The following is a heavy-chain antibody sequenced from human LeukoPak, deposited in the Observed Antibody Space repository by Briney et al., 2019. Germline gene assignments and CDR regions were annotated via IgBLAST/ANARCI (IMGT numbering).Heavy chain of an antibody. Sequence: ASVKVSCKASGGTFRSYVITWVRQAPGQGLEWMGWMNPNSGNTGYAQKFQGRVTMTRNTSISTAYMELSSLRSEDTAVYYCARKPLYYDFWSGSYYYMDVWGKGTTVTVSS. CDR1: GGTFRSYV. J-gene: IGHJ6*03. D-gene: IGHD3-3*01. CDR2: MNPNSGNT. CDR3: ARKPLYYDFWSGSYYYMDV. V-gene: IGHV1-8*01.